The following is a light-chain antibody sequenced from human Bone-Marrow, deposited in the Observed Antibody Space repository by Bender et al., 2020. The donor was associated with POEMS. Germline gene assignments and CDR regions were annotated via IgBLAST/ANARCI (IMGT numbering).Light chain of an antibody. J-gene: IGLJ2*01. CDR1: KLDHKY. CDR3: QAWDSTTGVI. Sequence: SYELTQPPSVSVSPGQTASITCSGNKLDHKYISWYQHQPGQSPVLLIHQTTERPSGIPGRFSGSNSGNTATLTIRETQDMDEADYYCQAWDSTTGVIFGGGTKLTVL. CDR2: QTT. V-gene: IGLV3-1*01.